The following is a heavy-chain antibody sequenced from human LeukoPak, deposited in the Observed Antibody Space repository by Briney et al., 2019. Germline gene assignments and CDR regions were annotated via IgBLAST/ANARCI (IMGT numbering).Heavy chain of an antibody. CDR2: ISDSGDNT. Sequence: GGSLRLSCAASGFTFSSYAMNWVRQAPGKGLEWVSTISDSGDNTYHADSVKGRFTISRDNSKRTLYVLMSSLGAEDTAIYYCAKGDYGGYPHYFDYWGQGTLVTVSS. CDR3: AKGDYGGYPHYFDY. D-gene: IGHD4-17*01. J-gene: IGHJ4*02. V-gene: IGHV3-23*01. CDR1: GFTFSSYA.